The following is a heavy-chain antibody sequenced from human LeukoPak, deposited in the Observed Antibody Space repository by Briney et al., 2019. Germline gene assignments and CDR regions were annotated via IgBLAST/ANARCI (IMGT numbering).Heavy chain of an antibody. CDR3: AREGGDYGSLDY. CDR2: IWYDGSNK. J-gene: IGHJ4*02. Sequence: GGSLRLSCAASGFTFSSYGMHWVRQAPGKGLEWVAVIWYDGSNKYYADSVKGRFTISRDNSKNTLYLQMNSLRAEDTAVYYCAREGGDYGSLDYWGQGTLVTVSS. V-gene: IGHV3-33*01. CDR1: GFTFSSYG. D-gene: IGHD3-10*01.